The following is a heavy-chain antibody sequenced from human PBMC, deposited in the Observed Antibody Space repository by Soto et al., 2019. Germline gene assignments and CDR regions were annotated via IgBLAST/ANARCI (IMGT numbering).Heavy chain of an antibody. CDR1: GFTFTRYS. V-gene: IGHV3-21*06. J-gene: IGHJ4*02. Sequence: GGSLRLSCAASGFTFTRYSMNWVRQAPGKGLEWVSSISSTTNYIYYGDSMKGRFTISRDKAKNSLYLEMNSLRAEDTAVYYCARESEDLTSNFDYWGQGTLVTVSS. CDR3: ARESEDLTSNFDY. CDR2: ISSTTNYI.